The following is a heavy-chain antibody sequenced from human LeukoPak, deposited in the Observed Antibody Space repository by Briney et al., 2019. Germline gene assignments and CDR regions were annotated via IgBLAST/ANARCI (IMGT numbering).Heavy chain of an antibody. J-gene: IGHJ4*02. V-gene: IGHV3-53*01. Sequence: GGSLRLSCAASGFTVSSNYMSWVRQAPGKGLEWVSVIYSGGSTYYADSVKGRFTISRDNSKNTLYLQMNSLRAEDTAVYYCARGLRYYDGSGYYYEGGFDYWGQGTLVTVSS. D-gene: IGHD3-22*01. CDR1: GFTVSSNY. CDR2: IYSGGST. CDR3: ARGLRYYDGSGYYYEGGFDY.